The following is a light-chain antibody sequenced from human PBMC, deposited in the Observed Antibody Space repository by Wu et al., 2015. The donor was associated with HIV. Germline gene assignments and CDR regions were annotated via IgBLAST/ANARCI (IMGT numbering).Light chain of an antibody. CDR2: AAS. J-gene: IGKJ2*01. V-gene: IGKV1-39*01. CDR3: QQSHSTPPT. CDR1: QSISSF. Sequence: DIQMTQSPSSLSASVGDRVSITCRASQSISSFLNWYQHQPGKAPKPLIYAASSLYSGVPSRFSGSGSGTDFTLTISSLQPEDFATYYCQQSHSTPPTFGQGTKLEIK.